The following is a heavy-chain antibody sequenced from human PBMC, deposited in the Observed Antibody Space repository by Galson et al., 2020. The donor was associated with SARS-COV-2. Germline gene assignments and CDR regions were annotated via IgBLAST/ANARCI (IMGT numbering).Heavy chain of an antibody. J-gene: IGHJ5*02. D-gene: IGHD2-21*01. Sequence: ASVKVSCKASGYTFSIYGISWVRQAPGQGLEWMGWVGAYNGATNYAQKFQGRLTLTTDTSTSTAYMELRSLRSDATAVYYCARDHCGTRRCSREDWFDPWGQGTLVTVSS. CDR1: GYTFSIYG. CDR3: ARDHCGTRRCSREDWFDP. V-gene: IGHV1-18*01. CDR2: VGAYNGAT.